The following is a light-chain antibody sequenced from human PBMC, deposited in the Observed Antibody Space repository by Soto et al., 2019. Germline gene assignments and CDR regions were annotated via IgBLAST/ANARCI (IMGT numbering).Light chain of an antibody. V-gene: IGKV4-1*01. Sequence: DIVMTQSPDSLAVSLGARATINCESSQTGSHTSNNKTYNVCNQKKPGQPPMRLIYCASTREFAIPGRFSGSGSGTDFTPTINSAQAEDVAVYYCQQSYITPYTFGQGTKVDIK. CDR1: QTGSHTSNNKTY. CDR3: QQSYITPYT. CDR2: CAS. J-gene: IGKJ2*01.